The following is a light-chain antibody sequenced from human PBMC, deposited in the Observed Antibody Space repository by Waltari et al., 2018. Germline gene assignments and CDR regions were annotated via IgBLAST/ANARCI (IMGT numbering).Light chain of an antibody. CDR3: QQGDTSPPT. Sequence: EIHMTQSPSSVSASVGDRVSMSCRASQDLSTSLAWYKQKSGTAPSLLIVHSSTLQSGVPSRFSGAGTGTDFTLTINNLHPEDFATYFCQQGDTSPPTFGPGTKVELK. CDR2: HSS. V-gene: IGKV1-12*01. CDR1: QDLSTS. J-gene: IGKJ1*01.